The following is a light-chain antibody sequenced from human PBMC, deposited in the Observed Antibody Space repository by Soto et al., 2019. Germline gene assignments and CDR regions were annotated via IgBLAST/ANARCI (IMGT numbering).Light chain of an antibody. V-gene: IGLV3-21*02. CDR3: QGLYSSSDLYV. CDR2: DDS. Sequence: SYELTQPPSVSVAPGQTARITGGGNNIGSKSEHWYQQKPGQTPVLDVYDDSDRSSAIPERFSGSNSGNTATLTISRVEAGDEADYYFQGLYSSSDLYVFGTGTKVTVL. J-gene: IGLJ1*01. CDR1: NIGSKS.